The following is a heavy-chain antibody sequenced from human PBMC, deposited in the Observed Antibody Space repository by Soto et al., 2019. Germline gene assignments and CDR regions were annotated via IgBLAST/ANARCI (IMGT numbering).Heavy chain of an antibody. J-gene: IGHJ3*01. CDR2: VYYSGST. CDR1: GGSISRYY. Sequence: PSETLSLTCTVSGGSISRYYWNWIRQPPGKGLEWIGFVYYSGSTDYNPSLKSRVSILLDTSRNHFSLRLSSVTAADTAMYYCAASLSGSGAFDPWGQGTMVT. CDR3: AASLSGSGAFDP. D-gene: IGHD3-10*01. V-gene: IGHV4-59*08.